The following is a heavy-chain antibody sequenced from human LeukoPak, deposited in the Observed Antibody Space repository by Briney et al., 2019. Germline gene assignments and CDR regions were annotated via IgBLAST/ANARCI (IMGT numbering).Heavy chain of an antibody. CDR1: GFTFSSYS. CDR2: IRSSSSYI. CDR3: APGPNSVDGGWGGY. V-gene: IGHV3-21*01. J-gene: IGHJ4*02. D-gene: IGHD6-19*01. Sequence: GGSLRLPCAASGFTFSSYSMNWVRQAPGKGLEWVSSIRSSSSYIYYADSVKGRFTISRDNAKNSLYLQMNSLRAEDTAVYYCAPGPNSVDGGWGGYWGQGTLVTASS.